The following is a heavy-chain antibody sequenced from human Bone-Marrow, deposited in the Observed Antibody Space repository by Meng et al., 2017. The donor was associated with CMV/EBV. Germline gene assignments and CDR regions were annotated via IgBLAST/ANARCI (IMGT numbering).Heavy chain of an antibody. CDR1: GYTFTSYW. V-gene: IGHV5-51*01. J-gene: IGHJ6*02. D-gene: IGHD5-18*01. CDR3: ARRSGLQPWNWGLDV. Sequence: GESLKISCTASGYTFTSYWIAWVRQLPGKGLECMGIIYPGDSDTRYSPSFQGQVSISADKSINTAYLQWSSLKASDSAIYFCARRSGLQPWNWGLDVWARGTTVTVPS. CDR2: IYPGDSDT.